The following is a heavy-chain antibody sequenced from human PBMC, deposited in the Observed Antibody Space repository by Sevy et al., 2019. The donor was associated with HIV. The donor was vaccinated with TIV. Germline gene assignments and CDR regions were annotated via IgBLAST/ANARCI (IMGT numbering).Heavy chain of an antibody. CDR1: GFTVSSQY. Sequence: GGSLRLSCAASGFTVSSQYMSWVRQSPGKGLEWVSVIFSGGAIYYAVSVKGRFTISRDNSKNTLYLQMNSLRGEDTAMYYCARDSSGFYYFDYWGQGALVTVSS. V-gene: IGHV3-53*01. D-gene: IGHD6-19*01. CDR2: IFSGGAI. J-gene: IGHJ4*02. CDR3: ARDSSGFYYFDY.